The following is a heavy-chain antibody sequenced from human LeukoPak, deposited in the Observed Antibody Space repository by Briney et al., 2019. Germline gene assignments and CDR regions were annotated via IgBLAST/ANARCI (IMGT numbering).Heavy chain of an antibody. CDR1: GFTFSSYA. D-gene: IGHD5-18*01. Sequence: GGSLRLSCAASGFTFSSYAMSWVRQAPGKGLEWVSAISGSGGSTYYADSVKGRFTISRDNSKNTLYLQMNSLRAEDTAVYYCAKDIAEGERGYRYGSIDYWGQGTLVTVSS. V-gene: IGHV3-23*01. J-gene: IGHJ4*02. CDR3: AKDIAEGERGYRYGSIDY. CDR2: ISGSGGST.